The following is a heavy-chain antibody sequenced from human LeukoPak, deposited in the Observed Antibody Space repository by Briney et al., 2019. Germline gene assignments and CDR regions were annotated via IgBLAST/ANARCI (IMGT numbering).Heavy chain of an antibody. J-gene: IGHJ4*02. CDR1: GFSFSSYG. V-gene: IGHV3-33*01. D-gene: IGHD6-13*01. CDR2: IWYDGSNK. CDR3: ARDYEQLADY. Sequence: GRSLRLSCAASGFSFSSYGMHWVRQAPGKGLEWVAVIWYDGSNKYYADSVKGRFTISRDNSKNTLYLQMNSLRAEDTAVYYCARDYEQLADYWGQGTLVTVSS.